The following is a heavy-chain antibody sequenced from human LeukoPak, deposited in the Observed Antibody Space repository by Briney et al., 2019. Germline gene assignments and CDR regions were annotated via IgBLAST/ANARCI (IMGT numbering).Heavy chain of an antibody. J-gene: IGHJ4*02. CDR2: IGPDGSGP. Sequence: QPGGSLRLSCETSGFTAGFTFSTTYMTWVRQAPGMGLEWVAEIGPDGSGPVYVDSVKGRLTISRDNAKNSLYLQMNSLRVEETAVYYCARDFSWRQFDYWGLGTLVTVSS. CDR1: GFTAGFTFSTTY. V-gene: IGHV3-7*01. CDR3: ARDFSWRQFDY.